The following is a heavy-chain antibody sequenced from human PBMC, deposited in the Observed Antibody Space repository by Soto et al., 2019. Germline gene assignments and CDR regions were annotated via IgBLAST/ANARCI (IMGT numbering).Heavy chain of an antibody. D-gene: IGHD6-6*01. CDR1: GFTFSSYD. CDR3: AREGYSSSYSSYYYYYMDV. J-gene: IGHJ6*03. V-gene: IGHV3-13*01. CDR2: IGTAGDT. Sequence: GGSLRLSCAASGFTFSSYDMHWVRQATGKGLEWVSAIGTAGDTYYPGSVKARFPISRRNAKNSLYLQMNSLRAGDTAVYYCAREGYSSSYSSYYYYYMDVWGKGTTVTVSS.